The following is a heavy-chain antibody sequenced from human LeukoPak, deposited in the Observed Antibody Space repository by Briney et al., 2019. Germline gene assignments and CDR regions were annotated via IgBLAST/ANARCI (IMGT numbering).Heavy chain of an antibody. J-gene: IGHJ6*03. CDR2: ISAYNGNT. Sequence: ASVKVSCKASGYTFTSYGINWVRQAPGQGLEWMGWISAYNGNTNYAQKLQGRVTMTTDTSTRTAYMELRGLGSDDTAVYYCARPGPLYYGSGSPPPPPIKNSSYYSMDFWGKGPTVTVPS. CDR1: GYTFTSYG. CDR3: ARPGPLYYGSGSPPPPPIKNSSYYSMDF. D-gene: IGHD3-10*01. V-gene: IGHV1-18*01.